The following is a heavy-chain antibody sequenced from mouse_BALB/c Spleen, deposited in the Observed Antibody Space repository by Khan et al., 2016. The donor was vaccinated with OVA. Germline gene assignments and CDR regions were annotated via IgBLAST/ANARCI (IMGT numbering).Heavy chain of an antibody. J-gene: IGHJ2*01. V-gene: IGHV3-2*02. Sequence: EVQLQESRHGLVKPSQSLSLTCTVTGYSITSGYGWNWIRQFPGNKLEWMGYISYSGSTNYNPSLKSRISITRDTSKNQLFLQLNSATTEDTDTSYRDRTARIKYWGQGTTLTVSS. CDR2: ISYSGST. D-gene: IGHD1-2*01. CDR1: GYSITSGYG. CDR3: DRTARIKY.